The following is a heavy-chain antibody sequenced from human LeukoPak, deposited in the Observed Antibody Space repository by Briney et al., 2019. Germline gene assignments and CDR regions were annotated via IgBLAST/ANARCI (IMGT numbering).Heavy chain of an antibody. CDR3: AGDYDSSGYLLAY. J-gene: IGHJ4*02. Sequence: PSETLSLTCTVSGGSISSYYWSWIRQPAGKGLEWIGRIYTSGSTNYNPSLKSRVTMSVDTSKNQFSLKLGSVTAADTAVYYCAGDYDSSGYLLAYWGQGTLVTVSS. D-gene: IGHD3-22*01. CDR1: GGSISSYY. CDR2: IYTSGST. V-gene: IGHV4-4*07.